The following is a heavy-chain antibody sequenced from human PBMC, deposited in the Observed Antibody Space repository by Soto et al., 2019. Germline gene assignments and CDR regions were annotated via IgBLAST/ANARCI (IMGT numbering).Heavy chain of an antibody. Sequence: PGGSLRLSCAASGFTFSSYAMHWVRQAPGKGLEWVAVISYDGSNKYYADSVKGRFTISRDNSKNTLYLQMNSLRAEDTAVYYCARARLIRSKGYFDYWGQGTLVTVSS. CDR3: ARARLIRSKGYFDY. CDR1: GFTFSSYA. CDR2: ISYDGSNK. J-gene: IGHJ4*02. D-gene: IGHD3-16*01. V-gene: IGHV3-30-3*01.